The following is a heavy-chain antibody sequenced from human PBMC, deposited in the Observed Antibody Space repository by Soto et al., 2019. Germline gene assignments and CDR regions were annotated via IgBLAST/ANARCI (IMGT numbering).Heavy chain of an antibody. CDR3: ARARVTFGGVIVPGGMDV. CDR1: GGSISSRGYS. CDR2: IYHSGST. V-gene: IGHV4-30-2*01. J-gene: IGHJ6*02. Sequence: SETLSLTCAVSGGSISSRGYSWSWIRQPPGKGLEWIGYIYHSGSTYYNPSLKSRVTISVGRSKNQFSLKLSSVTAADTAVYYCARARVTFGGVIVPGGMDVWGQGTTVTVSS. D-gene: IGHD3-16*01.